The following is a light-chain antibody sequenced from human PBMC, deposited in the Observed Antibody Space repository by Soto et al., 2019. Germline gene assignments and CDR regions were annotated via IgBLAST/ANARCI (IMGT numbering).Light chain of an antibody. Sequence: TKTSGASQDINKWLAWFQQKPGKAPNLLIYAASSLQSGVPSRFSGSGSGADFTLTIISFQPDDSATYYIQHRFSMPWTFAQGTKVDIK. CDR3: QHRFSMPWT. CDR1: QDINKW. J-gene: IGKJ1*01. V-gene: IGKV1-12*01. CDR2: AAS.